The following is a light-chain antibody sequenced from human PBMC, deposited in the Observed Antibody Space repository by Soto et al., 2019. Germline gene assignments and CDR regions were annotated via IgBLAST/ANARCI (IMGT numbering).Light chain of an antibody. CDR1: SSDVSGFNY. V-gene: IGLV2-14*01. CDR2: EVV. J-gene: IGLJ2*01. Sequence: QSVLTQPAAVSGSPGQSITISCTGTSSDVSGFNYVSWYQHHPGKAPKLIIYEVVNRPSGVSNRFSGSKSGTTASLTISGLQAEDEADYYCTSYTTSSPLFGGGTKVTVL. CDR3: TSYTTSSPL.